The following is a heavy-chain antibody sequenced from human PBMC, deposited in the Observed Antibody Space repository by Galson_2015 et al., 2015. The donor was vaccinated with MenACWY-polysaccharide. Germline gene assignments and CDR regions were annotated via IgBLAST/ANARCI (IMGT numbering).Heavy chain of an antibody. CDR3: ARGGNNSTWYTWFDP. D-gene: IGHD6-13*01. J-gene: IGHJ5*02. CDR1: GFTFSTYG. V-gene: IGHV3-23*01. CDR2: ITGNGGTT. Sequence: SLRLSCAGSGFTFSTYGMSWVRQAPGKGPEWVSAITGNGGTTYYADSVKGRFTISRDNAKNTLYLQMNSLRAEDTAVYFCARGGNNSTWYTWFDPWGQGTLVTVSS.